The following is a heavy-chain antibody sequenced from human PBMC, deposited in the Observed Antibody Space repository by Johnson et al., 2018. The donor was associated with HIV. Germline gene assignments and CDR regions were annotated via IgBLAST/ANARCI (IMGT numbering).Heavy chain of an antibody. D-gene: IGHD6-19*01. CDR3: AKIIGYSSGLEI. J-gene: IGHJ3*02. CDR2: ISGSGGST. V-gene: IGHV3-NL1*01. CDR1: GFTFSSYA. Sequence: QVHLVESGGGVVQPGRSLRLSCAASGFTFSSYAMHWVRQAPGKGLEWVSGISGSGGSTYYADSVKGRFTISRDNSKNTLYLQMNSLRAEDTAVYYCAKIIGYSSGLEIWGQGTMVTVSS.